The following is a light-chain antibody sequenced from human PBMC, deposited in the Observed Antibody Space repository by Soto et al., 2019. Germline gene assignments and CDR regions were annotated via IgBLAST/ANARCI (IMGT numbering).Light chain of an antibody. CDR2: KDS. CDR1: VLAKKY. Sequence: SYELTQPSSVSVSPGQTARITCSGDVLAKKYARWFQQKPGQAPVLVIYKDSERPSGIPERFSGSSSGTTVTLTISGAQVEDEADYYCYSAADTFYVFGTGTKLTVL. CDR3: YSAADTFYV. V-gene: IGLV3-27*01. J-gene: IGLJ1*01.